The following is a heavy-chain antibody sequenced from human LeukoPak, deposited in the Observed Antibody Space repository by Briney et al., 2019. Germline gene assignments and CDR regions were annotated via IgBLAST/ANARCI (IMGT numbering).Heavy chain of an antibody. Sequence: SETLSLTCTVSGGSISGFYWSWIRQTAGKGLEWIGRIYTSGSTNYNPSLKSRVTMSLDTSKNQFSLKLSSVTAADTAVYYCARLVGGSRWLQYDFDSWGQGTLVTVSS. CDR2: IYTSGST. D-gene: IGHD5-24*01. CDR1: GGSISGFY. CDR3: ARLVGGSRWLQYDFDS. J-gene: IGHJ4*02. V-gene: IGHV4-4*07.